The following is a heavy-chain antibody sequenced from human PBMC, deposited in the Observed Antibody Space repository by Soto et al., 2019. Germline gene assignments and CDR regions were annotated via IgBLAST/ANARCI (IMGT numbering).Heavy chain of an antibody. CDR1: GFTFSSNA. J-gene: IGHJ4*02. Sequence: GGSLRLSCAASGFTFSSNATTWVRQAPGKGLEWVSVITNTGGDTLYADSVKGRFTMSRDNSKNILYLQMNSLRAEDTAIYYCARASGESYPGSRVFDSWGQGTRVTVSS. CDR2: ITNTGGDT. D-gene: IGHD3-10*01. V-gene: IGHV3-23*01. CDR3: ARASGESYPGSRVFDS.